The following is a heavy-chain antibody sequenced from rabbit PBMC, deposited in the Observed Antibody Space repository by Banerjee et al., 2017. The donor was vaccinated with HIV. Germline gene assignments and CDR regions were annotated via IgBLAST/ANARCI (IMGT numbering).Heavy chain of an antibody. V-gene: IGHV1S45*01. D-gene: IGHD4-1*01. J-gene: IGHJ6*01. CDR3: ARDLAGVIGWNFGL. CDR1: GFSFSTNT. CDR2: IYTSSGNT. Sequence: QQQLEESGGGLVKPEGSLTLSCTASGFSFSTNTMCWVRQAPGKGLELIACIYTSSGNTVYASWAKGRFTISKTSSTTVTLQMTSLTAADTATYFCARDLAGVIGWNFGLWGPGTLVTVS.